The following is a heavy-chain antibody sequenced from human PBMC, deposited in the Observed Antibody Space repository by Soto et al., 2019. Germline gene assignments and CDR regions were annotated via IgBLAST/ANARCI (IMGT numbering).Heavy chain of an antibody. J-gene: IGHJ6*02. V-gene: IGHV1-18*01. Sequence: QVQLVQSGAEVKKPGASVKVSCKASGYTFTSYGITGLQQAPGQGLEGRGWISAYNGNTNYAQKLQGRVTMTTDTSTSTAYMELRSLRSDDTAVYYCAREGYSYGYYYYYGMDVWGQGTTVTVSS. D-gene: IGHD5-18*01. CDR1: GYTFTSYG. CDR3: AREGYSYGYYYYYGMDV. CDR2: ISAYNGNT.